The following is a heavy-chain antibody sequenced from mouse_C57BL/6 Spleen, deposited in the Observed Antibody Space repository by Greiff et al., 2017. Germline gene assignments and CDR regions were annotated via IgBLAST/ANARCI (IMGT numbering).Heavy chain of an antibody. CDR2: IDPENGDT. J-gene: IGHJ3*01. V-gene: IGHV14-4*01. CDR3: TTPITTVVATDWFAY. CDR1: GFNIKDDY. Sequence: VQLQQSGAELVRPGASVKLSCTASGFNIKDDYMHWVKQRPEQGLEWIGWIDPENGDTEYASKFQGKATITADTSSNTAYLQLSSLTSEDTAVYYCTTPITTVVATDWFAYWGQGTLVTVSA. D-gene: IGHD1-1*01.